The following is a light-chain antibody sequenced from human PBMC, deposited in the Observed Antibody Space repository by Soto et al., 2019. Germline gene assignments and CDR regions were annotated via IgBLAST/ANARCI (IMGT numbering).Light chain of an antibody. Sequence: QSALTQPASVSGSPGQSITISCTGTSSDIGDYDYVSWYQHLPGKAPKLLIFDVTHRPSGVSDRFSGSKSGNTASLTISGVRPEDEDDYYCCSYTDIALDVVFGGGTKLTVL. CDR2: DVT. CDR3: CSYTDIALDVV. V-gene: IGLV2-14*01. J-gene: IGLJ2*01. CDR1: SSDIGDYDY.